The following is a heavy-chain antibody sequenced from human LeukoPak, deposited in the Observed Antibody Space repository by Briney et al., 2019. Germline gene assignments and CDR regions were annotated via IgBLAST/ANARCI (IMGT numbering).Heavy chain of an antibody. J-gene: IGHJ4*02. CDR1: GFTFSSYE. D-gene: IGHD4-17*01. Sequence: PGGSLRLSCAASGFTFSSYEMNWVRQAPGKGLEWVSYISSSGSTIYYADSVKGRFTISRDNAKNSLYLQMNSLRAEDTAVYYCAMPRATVPTRPFDYWGQGTLVTVSS. CDR2: ISSSGSTI. V-gene: IGHV3-48*03. CDR3: AMPRATVPTRPFDY.